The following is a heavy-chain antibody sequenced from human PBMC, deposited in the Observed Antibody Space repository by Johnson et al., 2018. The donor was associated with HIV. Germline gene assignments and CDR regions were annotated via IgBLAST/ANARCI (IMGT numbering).Heavy chain of an antibody. CDR2: IYRGGST. CDR1: GFTVSSNY. Sequence: EQLVESGGGLVQPGGSLRLSCAASGFTVSSNYMSWVRQAPGKGLEWVSVIYRGGSTYYADSVKGRFTISRDNSKNTVYLQMNTLRPEDTAVYYCARDRFGSGRPNAFDMWGQGTMVTVSS. D-gene: IGHD3-10*01. V-gene: IGHV3-66*01. CDR3: ARDRFGSGRPNAFDM. J-gene: IGHJ3*02.